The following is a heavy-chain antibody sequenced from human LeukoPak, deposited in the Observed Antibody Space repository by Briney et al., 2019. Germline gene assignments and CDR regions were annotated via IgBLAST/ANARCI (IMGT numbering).Heavy chain of an antibody. CDR2: VYHTGTS. CDR3: TRVVKGGHFDY. V-gene: IGHV4-59*12. CDR1: GASINDYY. Sequence: SETLSLTCSVSGASINDYYWTWIRQPPGKGLEWIGYVYHTGTSGYHPSFKSRVAMSLDTSKNQVSLKLSSVTAADTAVYFCTRVVKGGHFDYWGQGTLVTVSS. D-gene: IGHD2-15*01. J-gene: IGHJ4*02.